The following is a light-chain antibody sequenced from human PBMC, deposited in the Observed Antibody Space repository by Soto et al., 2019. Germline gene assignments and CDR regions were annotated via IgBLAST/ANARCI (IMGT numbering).Light chain of an antibody. CDR1: QSISSW. J-gene: IGKJ1*01. CDR3: QQYNSYWT. Sequence: DIQMTQSPSTLSASVADRVTITCRASQSISSWLAWYQQKAGKAPKLLIYKASNLESGVPSRFSGSGSGTEFTLTISSLQPDDFATYYCQQYNSYWTFGQGTKVEIK. CDR2: KAS. V-gene: IGKV1-5*03.